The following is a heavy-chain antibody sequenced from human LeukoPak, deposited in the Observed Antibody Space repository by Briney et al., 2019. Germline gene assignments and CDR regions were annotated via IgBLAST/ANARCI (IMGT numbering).Heavy chain of an antibody. Sequence: SVKVSCKGSRYTLTGYNMHLVRQAPGQGLEWMGRINPNSGGTNHAQKFQGRVTMNMDTSISPAYTELSRLGFDDTADYCGERAVRGSTPVDYWGQGTLVTVSS. V-gene: IGHV1-2*06. CDR1: RYTLTGYN. CDR2: INPNSGGT. D-gene: IGHD3-10*02. CDR3: ERAVRGSTPVDY. J-gene: IGHJ4*02.